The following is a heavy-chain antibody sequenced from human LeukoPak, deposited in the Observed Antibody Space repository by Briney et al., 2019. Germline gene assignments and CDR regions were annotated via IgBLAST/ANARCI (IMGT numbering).Heavy chain of an antibody. D-gene: IGHD2-21*02. CDR2: IYYSGST. J-gene: IGHJ4*02. CDR1: GASISSYY. V-gene: IGHV4-59*01. Sequence: SETLSLTCTVSGASISSYYWGWIRQPPGKGLEWIGSIYYSGSTNYNPSLKSRVTISVDTSKSQFSLRLSSVTAADTAVYYCAREYCGGDCYSYYFDYWGQGTLVTVSS. CDR3: AREYCGGDCYSYYFDY.